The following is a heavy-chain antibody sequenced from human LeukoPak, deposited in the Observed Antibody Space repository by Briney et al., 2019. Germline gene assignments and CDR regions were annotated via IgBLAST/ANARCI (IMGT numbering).Heavy chain of an antibody. CDR1: GGSISSHY. D-gene: IGHD6-25*01. V-gene: IGHV4-59*11. CDR3: ARGPAALDP. J-gene: IGHJ5*02. Sequence: SETLSLTCTVSGGSISSHYWSWVRQPPGKGLEWIGYIYYSGSTNYNPSLKSRVTISVDTSKNQFSLKLSSVTAADTAVYYCARGPAALDPWGQGTLVTVSS. CDR2: IYYSGST.